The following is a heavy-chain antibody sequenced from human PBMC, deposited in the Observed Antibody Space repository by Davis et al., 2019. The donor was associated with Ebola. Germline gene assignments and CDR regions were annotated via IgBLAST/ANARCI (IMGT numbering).Heavy chain of an antibody. D-gene: IGHD5-18*01. Sequence: PSETLSLTCAVSGGSISSSNWWSWVRQPPGKGLEWIGEIYHSGSTNYNPSLKSRVTISVDTSKNQFSLKLSSVTAADTAVYYCARSVVRSYGFFDYWGQGTLVTVSS. J-gene: IGHJ4*02. CDR3: ARSVVRSYGFFDY. V-gene: IGHV4-4*02. CDR2: IYHSGST. CDR1: GGSISSSNW.